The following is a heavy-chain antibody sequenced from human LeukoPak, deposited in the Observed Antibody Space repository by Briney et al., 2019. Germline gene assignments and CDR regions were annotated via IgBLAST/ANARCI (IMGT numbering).Heavy chain of an antibody. CDR2: IWYDGSNK. J-gene: IGHJ4*02. Sequence: HSGGSLRLSCAASGFTFSSYGMHWVRQAPGKGLEWVAVIWYDGSNKYYADSVKGRFTISRDNSKNTLYLQMNSLRAEDTAVFYCAKNGGGVPINQNHLLDYWGQGTLVTVSS. CDR3: AKNGGGVPINQNHLLDY. CDR1: GFTFSSYG. D-gene: IGHD3-3*01. V-gene: IGHV3-33*06.